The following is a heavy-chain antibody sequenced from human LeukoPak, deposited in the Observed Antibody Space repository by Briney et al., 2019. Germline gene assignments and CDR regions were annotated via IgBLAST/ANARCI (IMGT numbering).Heavy chain of an antibody. D-gene: IGHD3-16*02. Sequence: ASVKLSCKVSGYTLTELSMHWVRQPPGKGHEWMGGFDPEDGETIYAEKFQGRVTMTEDTATDTAYRELSSLRSEDTAVYYCATWDAGGGYLGYWGQGTLVTVSS. CDR2: FDPEDGET. CDR1: GYTLTELS. J-gene: IGHJ4*02. CDR3: ATWDAGGGYLGY. V-gene: IGHV1-24*01.